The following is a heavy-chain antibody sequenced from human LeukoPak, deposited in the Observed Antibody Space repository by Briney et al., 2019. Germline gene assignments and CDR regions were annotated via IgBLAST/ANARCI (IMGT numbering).Heavy chain of an antibody. CDR2: ISSDGSQS. CDR1: GLTFSSYG. J-gene: IGHJ4*02. D-gene: IGHD1-20*01. Sequence: GGSLRLSCAASGLTFSSYGIHWVRQAPGKGLEWLAIISSDGSQSYFADSVKGRFTISRDNSKNMSYLHINNLRAEDTAVFYCAKAIAGITGIFDNWGQGTLVTVSS. CDR3: AKAIAGITGIFDN. V-gene: IGHV3-30*18.